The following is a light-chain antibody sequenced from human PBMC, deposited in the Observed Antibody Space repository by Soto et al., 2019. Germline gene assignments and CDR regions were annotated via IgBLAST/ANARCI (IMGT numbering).Light chain of an antibody. J-gene: IGLJ1*01. V-gene: IGLV1-40*01. CDR2: GNT. Sequence: QFVLTQPPSVSGAPGQRITISCTGSHSTLGAGYDVHWDQQFPGTAPKLLIFGNTKRPSGVPDRFSGSKSGSSASLAITGLQAEDEADYYCQSSESSLSAFHVFGTGTKVTVL. CDR1: HSTLGAGYD. CDR3: QSSESSLSAFHV.